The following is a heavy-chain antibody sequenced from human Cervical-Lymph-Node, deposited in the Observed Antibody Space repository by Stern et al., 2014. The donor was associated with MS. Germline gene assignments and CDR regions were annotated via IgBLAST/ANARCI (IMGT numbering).Heavy chain of an antibody. D-gene: IGHD3-22*01. CDR3: AKQYFDSSGYSYYYGMDV. J-gene: IGHJ6*02. V-gene: IGHV3-23*04. CDR1: GFTFNKYA. CDR2: ISGSGGSI. Sequence: EVHLVESGGDLVQPGGSLRVSCAASGFTFNKYAMNWVRQAPGKGLEWVSTISGSGGSIHYADTVKGRFTISRDNSANTLYMQMHSLRAEDTAIYYCAKQYFDSSGYSYYYGMDVWGQGTTVTVSS.